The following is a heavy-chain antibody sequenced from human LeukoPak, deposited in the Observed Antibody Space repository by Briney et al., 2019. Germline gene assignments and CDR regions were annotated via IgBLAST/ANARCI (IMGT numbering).Heavy chain of an antibody. CDR3: ARQRASYGSYYYYYMDV. V-gene: IGHV4-38-2*02. CDR2: IYYSGST. J-gene: IGHJ6*03. D-gene: IGHD5-18*01. Sequence: SETLSLTCTVSGYSISSGYYWGWIRPPPGKGLEWIGSIYYSGSTYYNPSLKSRVTISVDTSKNQFSLKLSSVTAADTAVYYCARQRASYGSYYYYYMDVWGKGTTVTISS. CDR1: GYSISSGYY.